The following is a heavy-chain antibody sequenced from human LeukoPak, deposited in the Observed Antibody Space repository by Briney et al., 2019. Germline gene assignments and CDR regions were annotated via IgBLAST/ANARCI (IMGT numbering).Heavy chain of an antibody. D-gene: IGHD1-1*01. Sequence: PGGSLRLSCAASGFTFSSYAMSWFRQAPGKGLEWIGFIRSSIYGGTPKAAASVKGRFIFSRDDSKGVAYLRMNSLKTEDTAVYYCSREWGNGNDLRPDYWGQGTLVTVSS. V-gene: IGHV3-49*03. CDR1: GFTFSSYA. CDR2: IRSSIYGGTP. CDR3: SREWGNGNDLRPDY. J-gene: IGHJ4*02.